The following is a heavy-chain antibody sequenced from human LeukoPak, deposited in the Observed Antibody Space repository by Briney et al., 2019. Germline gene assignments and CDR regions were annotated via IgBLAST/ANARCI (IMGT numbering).Heavy chain of an antibody. D-gene: IGHD3-22*01. CDR3: VRGGGPPPSYYDSSGYSPFDY. J-gene: IGHJ4*02. Sequence: SETLSLTCTVSGGSISSYYWSWIRQPPGKGLEWIGEINHSGSTNYNPSLKSRVTISVDTSKNQFSLKLSSVTAADTAVYYCVRGGGPPPSYYDSSGYSPFDYWGQGTLVTVSS. CDR1: GGSISSYY. CDR2: INHSGST. V-gene: IGHV4-34*01.